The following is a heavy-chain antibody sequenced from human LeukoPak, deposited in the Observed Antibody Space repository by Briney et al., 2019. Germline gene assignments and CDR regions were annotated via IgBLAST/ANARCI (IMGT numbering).Heavy chain of an antibody. CDR1: GGSISSSSYY. V-gene: IGHV4-61*01. CDR3: ARGGSPGYCSSISCHVAFDI. CDR2: IYYSGST. D-gene: IGHD2-2*01. J-gene: IGHJ3*02. Sequence: SETLSLTCTVSGGSISSSSYYWSWIRQPPGKGLEWIGYIYYSGSTNYNPSLKSRVTISVDTSKNQFSLKLSSVTAADTAVYYCARGGSPGYCSSISCHVAFDIWGQGTMVTVSS.